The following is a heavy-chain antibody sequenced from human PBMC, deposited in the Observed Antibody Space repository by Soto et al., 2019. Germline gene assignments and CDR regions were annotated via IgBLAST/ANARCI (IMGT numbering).Heavy chain of an antibody. CDR1: GFTFSNYD. CDR2: TSYDGSSK. CDR3: AKDSGQLPPYFDY. J-gene: IGHJ4*02. D-gene: IGHD2-2*01. Sequence: QVPLVESGGGVVQPGRSLRLSCAASGFTFSNYDMHWVRQAPGKGLEWVAVTSYDGSSKFYADSVKGRFTISRDNSKNTLYLEMNSLRAADTAVYYCAKDSGQLPPYFDYWGQGTLVTVSS. V-gene: IGHV3-30*18.